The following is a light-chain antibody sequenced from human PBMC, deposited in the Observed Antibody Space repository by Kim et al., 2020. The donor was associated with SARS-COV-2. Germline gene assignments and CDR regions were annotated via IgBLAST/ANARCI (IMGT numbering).Light chain of an antibody. CDR3: QAWDSSTDVV. Sequence: VSPGQTASITCSGDKLGDKYACWYQQKPGQSPVLVIYQDSKRPSGIPEGFSGSNSGNTATLTISGTQAMDEADYYCQAWDSSTDVVFGGGTKLTVL. CDR1: KLGDKY. CDR2: QDS. J-gene: IGLJ2*01. V-gene: IGLV3-1*01.